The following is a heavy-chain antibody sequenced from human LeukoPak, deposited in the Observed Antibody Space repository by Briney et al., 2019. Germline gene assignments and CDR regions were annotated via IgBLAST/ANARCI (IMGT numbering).Heavy chain of an antibody. J-gene: IGHJ3*02. CDR1: GYTFTGYY. D-gene: IGHD1-26*01. CDR3: ARVIVGATPSDAFDI. CDR2: INPNSGGT. Sequence: GASVKVSCKASGYTFTGYYMHWVRQAPGQGLEWMGWINPNSGGTNYAQKFQGRVTMTRDTSISTAYMELSRLRSDDTAVYYCARVIVGATPSDAFDIWGQGTMVTVSS. V-gene: IGHV1-2*02.